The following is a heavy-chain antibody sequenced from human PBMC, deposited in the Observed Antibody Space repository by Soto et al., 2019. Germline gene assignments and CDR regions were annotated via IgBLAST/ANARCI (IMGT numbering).Heavy chain of an antibody. CDR1: GDSINSRNW. D-gene: IGHD4-17*01. V-gene: IGHV4-4*02. Sequence: QVQLQKSGPGLVKPSGTLSLTCAVSGDSINSRNWWTWVRQSPGKGLEWIGEIYHSGSANYNPSLKSRVTMSVDKSKNHFSLNLTSVTAADTAVYYCARGDAPTVTTINYFDPWGQGLLVTVSS. CDR3: ARGDAPTVTTINYFDP. J-gene: IGHJ5*02. CDR2: IYHSGSA.